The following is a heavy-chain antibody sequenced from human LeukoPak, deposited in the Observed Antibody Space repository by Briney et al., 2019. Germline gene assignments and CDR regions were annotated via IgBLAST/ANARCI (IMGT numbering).Heavy chain of an antibody. CDR1: NGSINSYY. J-gene: IGHJ3*02. V-gene: IGHV4-59*01. Sequence: SETLSLTCIVSNGSINSYYWSWIRQPPGKRLDWIGYIYYSGSAYYNPSLRSRVTISVDTSKSQFSLNLSSVTAADTAVYYCARTYDSSGYSAFHIWGQGTMVTVSS. CDR2: IYYSGSA. D-gene: IGHD3-22*01. CDR3: ARTYDSSGYSAFHI.